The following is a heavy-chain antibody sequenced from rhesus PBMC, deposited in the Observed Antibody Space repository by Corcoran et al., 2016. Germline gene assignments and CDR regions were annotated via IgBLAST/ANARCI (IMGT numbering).Heavy chain of an antibody. J-gene: IGHJ6*01. CDR1: GYSISRNY. V-gene: IGHV4S14*01. CDR2: IDGSGESN. CDR3: EGEIDYGLDS. Sequence: QVELQGSGPGLVKPSETLSLTCAVSGYSISRNYWNWIRPPPGKGLRWIGGIDGSGESNDLVPSLRSPVTLSGGTSKSLFYLKLSAVTAADTAVYYCEGEIDYGLDSWGQGVVVTVS.